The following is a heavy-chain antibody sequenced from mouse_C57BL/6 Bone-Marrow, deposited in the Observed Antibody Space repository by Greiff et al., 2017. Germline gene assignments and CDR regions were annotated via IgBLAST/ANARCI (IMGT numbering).Heavy chain of an antibody. CDR3: ASVTPYAMDY. Sequence: DVMLVESGGDLVKPGGSLKLSCAASGFTFSSYGMSWVRQTPDKRLEWVATISSGGSYTYYPDSVKGRFTISRDNAKNTLYLQMSSLKSEDTAMYYCASVTPYAMDYWGQGTSVTVSS. V-gene: IGHV5-6*02. D-gene: IGHD2-1*01. J-gene: IGHJ4*01. CDR2: ISSGGSYT. CDR1: GFTFSSYG.